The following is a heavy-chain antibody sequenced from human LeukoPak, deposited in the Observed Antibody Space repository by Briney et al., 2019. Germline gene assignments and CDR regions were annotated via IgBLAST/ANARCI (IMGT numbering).Heavy chain of an antibody. Sequence: GGSLRLSCAASGFRFSDFAMSWVRQAAEKGLECGSVISASGGRTYSAESVKARFTISRDNSKNTLYLEMNSLTADDTAVYYCAKGHSDFGTGFDLWGQGTLVTVS. V-gene: IGHV3-23*01. CDR1: GFRFSDFA. CDR2: ISASGGRT. CDR3: AKGHSDFGTGFDL. J-gene: IGHJ4*02. D-gene: IGHD4-17*01.